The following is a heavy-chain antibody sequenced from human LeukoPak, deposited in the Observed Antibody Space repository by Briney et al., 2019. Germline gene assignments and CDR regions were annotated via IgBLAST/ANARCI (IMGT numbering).Heavy chain of an antibody. Sequence: ASVKVSCKASGYTFTSYGISWVRQAPGQGLEWMGWISAYSGNTNYAQKLQGRVTMTTDTSTSTAYMELRSLRSDDTAVYYCARDAADYSNSPNWFDPWGQGTLVTVSS. CDR2: ISAYSGNT. D-gene: IGHD4-11*01. V-gene: IGHV1-18*01. CDR3: ARDAADYSNSPNWFDP. J-gene: IGHJ5*02. CDR1: GYTFTSYG.